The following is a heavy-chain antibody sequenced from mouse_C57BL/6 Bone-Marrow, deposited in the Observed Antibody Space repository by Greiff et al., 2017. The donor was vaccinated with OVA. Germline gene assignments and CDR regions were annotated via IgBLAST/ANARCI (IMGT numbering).Heavy chain of an antibody. CDR1: GYTFTDYE. CDR2: IDPETGGT. J-gene: IGHJ1*03. V-gene: IGHV1-15*01. Sequence: QVQLQQSGAELVRPGASVTLSCKASGYTFTDYEMHWVKQTPVHGLEWIGAIDPETGGTAYNQKFKGKAILTADKSSSTAYMARRSLTSEDSAVYYCTGGYFDVWGTGATVTVSS. CDR3: TGGYFDV.